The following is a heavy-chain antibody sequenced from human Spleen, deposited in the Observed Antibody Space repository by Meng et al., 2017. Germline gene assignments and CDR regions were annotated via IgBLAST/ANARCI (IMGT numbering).Heavy chain of an antibody. CDR1: GFKFEDYG. CDR2: INWNGDSR. Sequence: GESLKISCAASGFKFEDYGMTWVRQAPGKGLEWVSGINWNGDSRGYGDSLKGRFNISRDNAKNSLYLQMNSLRAEDTALYYCARVWSSGWNTIDYWGQGALVTVSS. CDR3: ARVWSSGWNTIDY. V-gene: IGHV3-20*04. J-gene: IGHJ4*02. D-gene: IGHD6-19*01.